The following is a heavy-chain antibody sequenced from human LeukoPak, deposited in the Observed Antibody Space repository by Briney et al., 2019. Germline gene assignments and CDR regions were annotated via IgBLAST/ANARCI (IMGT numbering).Heavy chain of an antibody. D-gene: IGHD6-19*01. CDR1: GFTFSDAW. CDR3: ARGVRIAVAGNIDY. Sequence: PGQSLRLACAAAGFTFSDAWMGWVRQAPGRGREWVAVMSYDGSNKYYADSVKGRFTISRDNSKNTLYLQMDSLRAEDTAVYYCARGVRIAVAGNIDYWGQGTLVTVSS. V-gene: IGHV3-30*03. CDR2: MSYDGSNK. J-gene: IGHJ4*02.